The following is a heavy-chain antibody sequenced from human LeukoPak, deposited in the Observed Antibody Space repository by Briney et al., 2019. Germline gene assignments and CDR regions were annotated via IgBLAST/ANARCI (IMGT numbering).Heavy chain of an antibody. CDR1: GGSIRSRDYY. J-gene: IGHJ3*02. V-gene: IGHV4-61*05. CDR3: ARYQTPIAAAGSRYAFDI. D-gene: IGHD6-13*01. CDR2: IYYSGST. Sequence: SETLSLTCTVSGGSIRSRDYYWGWIRQPPVKGLEWIGYIYYSGSTNYNPSLKSRVTMSVDTSKNQFSLKLSSVTAADTAVYYCARYQTPIAAAGSRYAFDIWGQGTMVTVSS.